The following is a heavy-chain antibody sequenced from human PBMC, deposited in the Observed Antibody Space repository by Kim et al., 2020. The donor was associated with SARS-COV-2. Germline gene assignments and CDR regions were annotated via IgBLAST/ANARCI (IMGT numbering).Heavy chain of an antibody. V-gene: IGHV4-39*01. Sequence: SETLSLTCTVSGGSITNNHYYWGWIRQPPGKGLEWIGSIYYTGSTYYNPSLRSRVTISIDTSKNQFALNLNSVTAADTALYYCASLTSGWFACGGQVALVTVSS. CDR3: ASLTSGWFAC. CDR2: IYYTGST. D-gene: IGHD2-2*01. CDR1: GGSITNNHYY. J-gene: IGHJ5*01.